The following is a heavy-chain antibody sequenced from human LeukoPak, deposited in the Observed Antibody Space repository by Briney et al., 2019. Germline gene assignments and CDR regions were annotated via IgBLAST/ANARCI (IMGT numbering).Heavy chain of an antibody. Sequence: GGSLRLSCAASGFNFSTYWMSWVRQAPGKGLEWVANIKQDGSEKYYVDSVKGRFTISRDNAKNSLYLQMNSLRAEDTAMYYCARDSAGNDYWGQGTLVTVSS. V-gene: IGHV3-7*01. CDR1: GFNFSTYW. D-gene: IGHD6-13*01. CDR2: IKQDGSEK. CDR3: ARDSAGNDY. J-gene: IGHJ4*02.